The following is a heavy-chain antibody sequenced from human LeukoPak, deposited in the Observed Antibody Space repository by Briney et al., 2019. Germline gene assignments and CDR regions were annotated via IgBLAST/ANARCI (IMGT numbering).Heavy chain of an antibody. J-gene: IGHJ4*02. D-gene: IGHD1-7*01. CDR3: AKDRGPGTTVDYFDY. V-gene: IGHV3-30*02. CDR1: GFTFSSYG. CDR2: VRYDGSKN. Sequence: QPGGSLRLSFAASGFTFSSYGMHSGRQAPAKGLERVAFVRYDGSKNYYAASVKGRLTVSRDNSRNTLDLQMNSLRAEDTAVYYCAKDRGPGTTVDYFDYWGPGTLVTVSS.